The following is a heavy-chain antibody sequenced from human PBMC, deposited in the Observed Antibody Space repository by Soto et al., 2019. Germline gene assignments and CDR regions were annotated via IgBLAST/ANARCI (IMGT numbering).Heavy chain of an antibody. Sequence: SETLSLTCAVYGGSFSGYYWSWIRQPPGKGLEWIGEINHSGSTNYNPSLKSRVTISVDTSKNQFSLKLSSVTAADTAVYYCARILGYCSGGSCYNHNAFDIWGQGTMVTVSS. CDR1: GGSFSGYY. V-gene: IGHV4-34*01. J-gene: IGHJ3*02. CDR3: ARILGYCSGGSCYNHNAFDI. D-gene: IGHD2-15*01. CDR2: INHSGST.